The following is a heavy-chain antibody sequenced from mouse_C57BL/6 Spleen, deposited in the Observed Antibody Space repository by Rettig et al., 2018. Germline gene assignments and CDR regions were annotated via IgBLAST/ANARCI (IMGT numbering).Heavy chain of an antibody. J-gene: IGHJ2*01. CDR3: ASGDYGSSFDY. CDR2: IYPGSGNT. D-gene: IGHD1-1*01. V-gene: IGHV1-66*01. Sequence: VKQRPGQGLEWIGWIYPGSGNTKYNEKFKGKATLTADTSSSTAYMQLSSLTSEDSAVYYCASGDYGSSFDYWCQGTTLTVSS.